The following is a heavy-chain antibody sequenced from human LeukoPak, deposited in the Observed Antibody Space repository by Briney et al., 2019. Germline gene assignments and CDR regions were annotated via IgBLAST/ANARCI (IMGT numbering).Heavy chain of an antibody. CDR1: GFTLSNYG. J-gene: IGHJ4*02. CDR3: ARRGGTGDLDY. Sequence: GSLRLSCAVSGFTLSNYGMHWIRQPPGKGLEWIGSIYCSGSTYYNPSLKSRVTISVDTSKNQFSLKLSSVTAADTAVYYCARRGGTGDLDYWGQGTLVTVSS. CDR2: IYCSGST. D-gene: IGHD7-27*01. V-gene: IGHV4-39*01.